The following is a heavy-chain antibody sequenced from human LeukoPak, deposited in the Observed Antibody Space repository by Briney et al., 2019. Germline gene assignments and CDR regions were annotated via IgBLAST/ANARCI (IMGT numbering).Heavy chain of an antibody. Sequence: GGSLRLSCAASGFTFSSYEMNWVRQAPGKGLEWVSYISNSGSTIYYADSVKGRFTISRDNAKNSLYLQMNSLRAEDTAVYYCARDSSGTVTTEYWGQGTLVTVSS. J-gene: IGHJ4*02. D-gene: IGHD4-17*01. V-gene: IGHV3-48*03. CDR1: GFTFSSYE. CDR3: ARDSSGTVTTEY. CDR2: ISNSGSTI.